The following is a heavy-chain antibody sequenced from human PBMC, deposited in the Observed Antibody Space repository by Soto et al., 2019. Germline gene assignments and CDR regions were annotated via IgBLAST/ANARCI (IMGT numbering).Heavy chain of an antibody. V-gene: IGHV3-30*18. CDR3: AKDRHGDNDY. CDR1: GFTFSSYG. D-gene: IGHD4-17*01. Sequence: QVQLVESGGGVVQPGRSLRLSCAASGFTFSSYGMHWVRQAPGKGLEWVAVISYDGSNKYYADSVKGRFTISRDNSENTLYLQMNSLRAEDTAVYYCAKDRHGDNDYWGQGTLVTVSS. CDR2: ISYDGSNK. J-gene: IGHJ4*02.